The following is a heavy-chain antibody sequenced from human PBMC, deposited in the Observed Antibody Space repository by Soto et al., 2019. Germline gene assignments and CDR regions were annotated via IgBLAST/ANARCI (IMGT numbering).Heavy chain of an antibody. CDR1: GGSISSGGYY. V-gene: IGHV4-31*03. CDR3: VRSKDPDFWSGYNYYYYGMDV. J-gene: IGHJ6*02. CDR2: IYYSGST. D-gene: IGHD3-3*01. Sequence: PSETLSLTCTVSGGSISSGGYYWSWIRQHPGKGLEWIGYIYYSGSTYYNPSLKSRVTISVDTSKNQFSLKLSSVTAADTAVYYCVRSKDPDFWSGYNYYYYGMDVWGQGTTVTV.